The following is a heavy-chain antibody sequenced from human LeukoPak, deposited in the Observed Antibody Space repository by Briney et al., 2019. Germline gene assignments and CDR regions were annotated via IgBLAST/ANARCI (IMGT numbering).Heavy chain of an antibody. Sequence: SETLSLTCTVSGGSISSYYWSWIRQPAGKGLEWIGRIYTSGSTNYNASLKSRVVISVDTSKNQFSLKLTSVTAADTAVYYCAGRTARYFDYWGQGFLVTVSS. CDR1: GGSISSYY. V-gene: IGHV4-4*07. D-gene: IGHD2-21*02. J-gene: IGHJ4*02. CDR2: IYTSGST. CDR3: AGRTARYFDY.